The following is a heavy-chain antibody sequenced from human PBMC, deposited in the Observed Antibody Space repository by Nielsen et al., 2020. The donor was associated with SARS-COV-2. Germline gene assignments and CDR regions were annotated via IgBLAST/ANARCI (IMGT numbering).Heavy chain of an antibody. V-gene: IGHV7-4-1*02. CDR2: INTNTGNP. J-gene: IGHJ3*02. CDR1: GYTFTSYA. D-gene: IGHD5-18*01. CDR3: ARDHGVRYSYGASDAFDI. Sequence: ASVKISCKASGYTFTSYAMNWVRQAPGQGLEWMGWINTNTGNPTYAQGFTGRFVFSLITSVSTAYLQISSLKAEDTAVYYCARDHGVRYSYGASDAFDIWGQGTMVTVSS.